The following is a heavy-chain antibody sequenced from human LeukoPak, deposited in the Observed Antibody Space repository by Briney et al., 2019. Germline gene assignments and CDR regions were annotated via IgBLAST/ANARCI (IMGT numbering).Heavy chain of an antibody. D-gene: IGHD6-19*01. CDR1: GYTFTGHY. J-gene: IGHJ4*02. Sequence: SVKVSCKASGYTFTGHYVHWLRQAPGQGLEWMGWISAYNGNTNYAQKLQGRVTMTTDTSTSTAYMELRSLRSDDTAVYYCSRAHSYSSGWSGYSDYWGQGTLVTVSS. CDR2: ISAYNGNT. V-gene: IGHV1-18*04. CDR3: SRAHSYSSGWSGYSDY.